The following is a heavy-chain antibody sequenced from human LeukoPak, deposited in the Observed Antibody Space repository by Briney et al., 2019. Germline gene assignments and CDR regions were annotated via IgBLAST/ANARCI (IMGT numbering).Heavy chain of an antibody. CDR3: ARGYSVEGTIDLDY. CDR2: INHSGST. CDR1: GGSFSGYY. V-gene: IGHV4-34*01. J-gene: IGHJ4*02. D-gene: IGHD3-9*01. Sequence: SETLSLTCAVYGGSFSGYYWSWIRQPPGKGLEWIGEINHSGSTNYNPSLKSRVTISVDTSKNQFSLKLSSVTAADTAVYYCARGYSVEGTIDLDYWGQGTLVTVSS.